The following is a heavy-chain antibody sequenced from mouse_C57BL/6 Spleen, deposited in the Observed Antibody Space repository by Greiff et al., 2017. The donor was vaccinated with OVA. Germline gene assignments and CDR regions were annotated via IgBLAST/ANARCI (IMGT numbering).Heavy chain of an antibody. CDR3: ARSGYGNPYAMDY. J-gene: IGHJ4*01. Sequence: LQQPGAELVKPGASVKMSCKASGYTFTSYWITWVKQRPGQGLEWIGDIYPGSGSTNYNEKFKSKATLTVDTSSSTAYMQLSSLTSEDSAVYYCARSGYGNPYAMDYWGQGTSVTVSS. V-gene: IGHV1-55*01. D-gene: IGHD2-10*02. CDR1: GYTFTSYW. CDR2: IYPGSGST.